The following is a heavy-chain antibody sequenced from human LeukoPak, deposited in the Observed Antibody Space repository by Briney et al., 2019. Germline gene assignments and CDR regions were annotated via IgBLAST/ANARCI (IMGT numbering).Heavy chain of an antibody. J-gene: IGHJ4*02. CDR3: ASTPGIAVAVYDY. D-gene: IGHD6-19*01. V-gene: IGHV1-2*02. CDR1: GYTFTGYY. CDR2: INPNSGGT. Sequence: ASVKVSCKASGYTFTGYYMHWVRQAPGQGLEWMGWINPNSGGTNNAQKFQGRVTMTRDTSISTAYMELSRLRSDDTAVYYCASTPGIAVAVYDYWGQGTLVTVSS.